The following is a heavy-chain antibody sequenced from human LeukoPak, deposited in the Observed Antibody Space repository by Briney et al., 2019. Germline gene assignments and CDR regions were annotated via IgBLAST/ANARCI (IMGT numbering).Heavy chain of an antibody. CDR2: ISYDGSNK. CDR1: GFTFSSYA. CDR3: ARDKKGGYFDY. Sequence: GRSLRLSCAASGFTFSSYAMHWVRQAPGKGLEWVAVISYDGSNKYYADSVKGRFTISRDNSKNTLYLQMNSLRAEDTAVYYCARDKKGGYFDYWGQGTLVTVSS. D-gene: IGHD3-16*01. V-gene: IGHV3-30*04. J-gene: IGHJ4*02.